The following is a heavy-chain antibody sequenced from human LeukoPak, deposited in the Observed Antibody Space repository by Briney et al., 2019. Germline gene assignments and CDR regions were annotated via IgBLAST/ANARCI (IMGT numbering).Heavy chain of an antibody. Sequence: NPSETLSLTCAVYGGSFSGYYWSWIRQPPGKGLEWIGEINHSGSTNYNPSLKSRVTISVDTSKNQFSLKLSSVTAADTAVYYCASGLYCSGGSRYEPWGQGTLVTVSS. V-gene: IGHV4-34*01. J-gene: IGHJ5*02. D-gene: IGHD2-15*01. CDR2: INHSGST. CDR3: ASGLYCSGGSRYEP. CDR1: GGSFSGYY.